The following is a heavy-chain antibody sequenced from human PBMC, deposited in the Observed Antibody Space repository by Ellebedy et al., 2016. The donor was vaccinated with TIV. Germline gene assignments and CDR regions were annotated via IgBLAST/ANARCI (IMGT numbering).Heavy chain of an antibody. CDR1: GFTFSSYA. V-gene: IGHV3-30*01. CDR2: TSYDGSNK. J-gene: IGHJ6*02. D-gene: IGHD6-13*01. Sequence: PGGSLRLSCAASGFTFSSYAMHWVRQAPGKGLEWVAVTSYDGSNKYYADSVKGRFTISRNNSKNTLYLQMNSLRAEDTAVYSCARDLGRAAAGMRGPRGMDVWGQGTTVTVSS. CDR3: ARDLGRAAAGMRGPRGMDV.